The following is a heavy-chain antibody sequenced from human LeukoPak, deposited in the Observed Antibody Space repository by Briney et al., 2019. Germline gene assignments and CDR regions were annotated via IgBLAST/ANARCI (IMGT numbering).Heavy chain of an antibody. CDR1: GFTFSDYW. CDR3: ARPKNRENYWRAFDI. D-gene: IGHD1-7*01. Sequence: GGSLRLSCVASGFTFSDYWMTWVCQAPGTGLEWVANIKQDGNEKYYVDSVKGRFTISRDNAKNSLHLQMDNLRAEDTAVYYCARPKNRENYWRAFDIWGQGTMVTVSS. CDR2: IKQDGNEK. J-gene: IGHJ3*02. V-gene: IGHV3-7*03.